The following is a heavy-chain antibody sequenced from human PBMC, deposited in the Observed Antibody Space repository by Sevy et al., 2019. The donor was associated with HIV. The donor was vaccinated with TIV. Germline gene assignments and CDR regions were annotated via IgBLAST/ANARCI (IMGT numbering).Heavy chain of an antibody. V-gene: IGHV1-46*01. J-gene: IGHJ6*02. D-gene: IGHD6-13*01. CDR3: AQGIAAAGPYYYYGMDV. Sequence: ASVKVSCKASGYTFTRYYMHWVRQAPGQGLEWMGIINHSGGSTSYAQKFQGRVTMTRDTSTSTVYMELNSLRSEDTAVFYCAQGIAAAGPYYYYGMDVWGQGTTVTVSS. CDR1: GYTFTRYY. CDR2: INHSGGST.